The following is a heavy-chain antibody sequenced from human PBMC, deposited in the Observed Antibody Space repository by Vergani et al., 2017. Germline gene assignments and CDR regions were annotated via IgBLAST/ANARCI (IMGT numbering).Heavy chain of an antibody. CDR2: ISYDGSNK. CDR3: ARVDSSSSHTFDY. Sequence: QVQLVESGGGVVQPGRSLRLSCAASGFTFSSYAMHWVRQAPGKGLEWVAVISYDGSNKYYADSVKGRFTISRDNSKNTLYLQMNSLGAEDTAVYYCARVDSSSSHTFDYWGQGTLVTVSS. D-gene: IGHD6-6*01. CDR1: GFTFSSYA. J-gene: IGHJ4*02. V-gene: IGHV3-30*01.